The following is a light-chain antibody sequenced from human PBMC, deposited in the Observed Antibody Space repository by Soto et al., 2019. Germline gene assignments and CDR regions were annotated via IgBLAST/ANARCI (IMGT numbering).Light chain of an antibody. J-gene: IGKJ2*01. Sequence: EIVLTQSPGTLSLSPGERATLSCRASQSVSSNYLGWYQQKPGQAPRLLIYSASNRATGIPDRFSGSGSETDFTLTMSRLEPEDFAVYYCQHYGTFGQGTKLEIK. CDR2: SAS. CDR3: QHYGT. V-gene: IGKV3-20*01. CDR1: QSVSSNY.